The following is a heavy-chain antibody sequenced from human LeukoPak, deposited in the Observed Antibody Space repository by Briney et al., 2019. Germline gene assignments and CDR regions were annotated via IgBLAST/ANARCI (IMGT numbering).Heavy chain of an antibody. CDR3: AKDLGYCSSTSCYRV. J-gene: IGHJ3*01. CDR1: GFTFSSYA. D-gene: IGHD2-2*02. Sequence: GGSLRLSCAASGFTFSSYAMSWVRQAPGKGLEWVSAISGSGGSTYYADSVKGRFTISRDNSKNTLYLQMNSLRAEDTAVYYCAKDLGYCSSTSCYRVWGQGTMVTVSS. CDR2: ISGSGGST. V-gene: IGHV3-23*01.